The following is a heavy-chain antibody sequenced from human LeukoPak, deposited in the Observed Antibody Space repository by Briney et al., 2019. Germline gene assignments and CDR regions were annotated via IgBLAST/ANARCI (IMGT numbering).Heavy chain of an antibody. CDR1: GYSISSGYY. V-gene: IGHV4-38-2*02. D-gene: IGHD3-10*01. Sequence: PSETLSLACAVSGYSISSGYYWGWIRQPPGKGLEWIGSIYHSGSTYYNPSLKSRVTISVDTSKNQFSLKLSSVTAADTAVYYCAREFTVVRGVILNWFDPWGQGTLVTVSS. CDR2: IYHSGST. J-gene: IGHJ5*02. CDR3: AREFTVVRGVILNWFDP.